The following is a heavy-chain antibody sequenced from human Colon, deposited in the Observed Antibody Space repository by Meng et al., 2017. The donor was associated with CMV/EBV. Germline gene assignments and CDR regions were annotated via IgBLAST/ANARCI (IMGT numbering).Heavy chain of an antibody. CDR3: VRESQSGSYIYLQH. J-gene: IGHJ1*01. Sequence: QVQLVQSGCDVKKPGASVKVSRTASGYTFTNNGISWVRQAPGQGLEWMGWISAYTGDTYYAQKFQGRVTMTTDTSTSTDYMELRSLRSDDTAVYYCVRESQSGSYIYLQHWGQGTLVTVSS. V-gene: IGHV1-18*01. CDR2: ISAYTGDT. D-gene: IGHD1-26*01. CDR1: GYTFTNNG.